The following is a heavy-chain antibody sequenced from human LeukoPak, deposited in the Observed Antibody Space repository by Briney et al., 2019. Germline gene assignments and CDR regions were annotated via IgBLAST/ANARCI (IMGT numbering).Heavy chain of an antibody. D-gene: IGHD1-26*01. J-gene: IGHJ4*02. CDR2: IYPGDSDT. CDR3: ARGSGNYHTAYMN. CDR1: GYSFTSYW. V-gene: IGHV5-51*01. Sequence: HGESLKISCKGSGYSFTSYWISWVRQMPGKGLEWMGIIYPGDSDTRYSPSFQGQVTISADKSLSTAYLQWSSLKASDTAMYYCARGSGNYHTAYMNWGQGSPVTVSS.